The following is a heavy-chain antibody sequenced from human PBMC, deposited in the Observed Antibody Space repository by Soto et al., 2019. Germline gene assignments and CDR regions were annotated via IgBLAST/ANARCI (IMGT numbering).Heavy chain of an antibody. CDR2: IYHAGTT. CDR3: ARTDNVGYYQH. V-gene: IGHV4-38-2*01. Sequence: SETLSLTCAVSGDSITSIYHWGWIRQPRGRGQGWGASIYHAGTTYYNPSLKSRVTISVDTSKKQFSLNLRSVSAADSAVYYCARTDNVGYYQHFGQGNLVTVSS. CDR1: GDSITSIYH. J-gene: IGHJ1*01. D-gene: IGHD3-3*01.